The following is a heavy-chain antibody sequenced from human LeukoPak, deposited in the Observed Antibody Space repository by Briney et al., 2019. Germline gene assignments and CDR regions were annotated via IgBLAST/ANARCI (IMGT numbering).Heavy chain of an antibody. D-gene: IGHD4-17*01. CDR2: ITSSGGST. J-gene: IGHJ4*02. Sequence: GGSLRLSCAASGFTFSSYAMSWVRQAPGKGLECVSTITSSGGSTFSADSVKGRFTISRDNSKNTLYLQMSSLRAEDTAVYVCAKRGFSSYGDYDYWGQGTLVTVSS. V-gene: IGHV3-23*01. CDR3: AKRGFSSYGDYDY. CDR1: GFTFSSYA.